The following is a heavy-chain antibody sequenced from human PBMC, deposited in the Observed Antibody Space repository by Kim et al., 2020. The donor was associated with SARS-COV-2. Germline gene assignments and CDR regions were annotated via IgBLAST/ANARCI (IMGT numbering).Heavy chain of an antibody. Sequence: SVKVSCKASGGSFSGFTIFWVRQAPGQGLEWMGEIIPFFGTTKYAQTFQGRATFTADASSSTAFMELSSLRSEDAAVYFCASLMGIAAADYYYGMEVWG. J-gene: IGHJ6*02. CDR2: IIPFFGTT. CDR3: ASLMGIAAADYYYGMEV. CDR1: GGSFSGFT. V-gene: IGHV1-69*13. D-gene: IGHD6-13*01.